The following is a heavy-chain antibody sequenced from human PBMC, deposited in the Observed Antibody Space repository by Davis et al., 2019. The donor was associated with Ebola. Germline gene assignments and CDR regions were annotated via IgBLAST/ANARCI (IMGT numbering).Heavy chain of an antibody. CDR1: GGSISSSRYY. CDR3: AKDWFDP. J-gene: IGHJ5*02. V-gene: IGHV4-39*02. CDR2: IYYSGST. Sequence: SETLSLTCTVSGGSISSSRYYWGWIRQPPGKGLEWIGSIYYSGSTYYNPSLKSRVTISVDTSKNQFSLKLSSVTAADTAVYYCAKDWFDPWGQGTLVTVSS.